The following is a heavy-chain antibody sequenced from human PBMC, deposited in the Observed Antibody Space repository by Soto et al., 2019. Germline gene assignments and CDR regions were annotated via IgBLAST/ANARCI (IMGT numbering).Heavy chain of an antibody. Sequence: EGQLVESGGALVQPGGSLRLSCAASGFSFSVYWMTWDRQAPGRGLEWVATIKQDGTEKFYVDSVKDQFTISRDNANNSLYLQMNSLRAEDTAVYYCTRDRGYCRGGSCYYDAFDIWGQGTMVTVSS. CDR2: IKQDGTEK. V-gene: IGHV3-7*01. CDR1: GFSFSVYW. D-gene: IGHD2-15*01. J-gene: IGHJ3*02. CDR3: TRDRGYCRGGSCYYDAFDI.